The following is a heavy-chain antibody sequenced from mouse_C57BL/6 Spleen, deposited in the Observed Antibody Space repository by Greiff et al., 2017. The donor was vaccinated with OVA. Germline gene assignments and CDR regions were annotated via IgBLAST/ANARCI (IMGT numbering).Heavy chain of an antibody. CDR2: ISDGGSYT. J-gene: IGHJ1*03. Sequence: VQLKESGGGLVKPGGSLKLSCAASGFTFSSYAMSWVRQTPEKRLEWVATISDGGSYTYYPDNVKGRFTISRDNAKNNLYLQMSHLKSEDTAMYYSARDNHYYGSSYGYFDVWGTGTTVTVSS. D-gene: IGHD1-1*01. CDR1: GFTFSSYA. CDR3: ARDNHYYGSSYGYFDV. V-gene: IGHV5-4*01.